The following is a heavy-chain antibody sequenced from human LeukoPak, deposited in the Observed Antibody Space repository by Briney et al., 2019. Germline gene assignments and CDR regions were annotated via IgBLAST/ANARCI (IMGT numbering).Heavy chain of an antibody. J-gene: IGHJ4*02. CDR1: GFMFSSYA. CDR3: AKLAVAGTLYYFDY. V-gene: IGHV3-23*01. CDR2: ISASGSHT. D-gene: IGHD6-19*01. Sequence: GGSLRLSCAASGFMFSSYAMSWVRQAPGKGLEWVSSISASGSHTYYADPVKGRFSISRDSSKKMLYLQMNSLRVEDTAVYYCAKLAVAGTLYYFDYWGQGTLVTVSS.